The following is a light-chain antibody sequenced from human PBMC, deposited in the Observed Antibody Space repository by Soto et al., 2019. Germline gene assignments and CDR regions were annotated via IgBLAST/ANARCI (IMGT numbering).Light chain of an antibody. CDR1: KLGDKY. CDR2: QDN. V-gene: IGLV3-1*01. Sequence: SYELTQPPSVSVSPGQTASITCSGDKLGDKYACWYQQKPGQFPVLVIYQDNKRPSGIPERISGSNSGNTATLTISGTQAMDEADYYCQAWDGSTAVFGGGTKLTVL. J-gene: IGLJ2*01. CDR3: QAWDGSTAV.